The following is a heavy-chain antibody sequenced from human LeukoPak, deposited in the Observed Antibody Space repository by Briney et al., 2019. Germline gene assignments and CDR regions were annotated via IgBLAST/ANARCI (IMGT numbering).Heavy chain of an antibody. J-gene: IGHJ4*02. D-gene: IGHD1-26*01. CDR2: INPNSGAT. CDR3: AREGWEPNFDQ. Sequence: ASVTVSFKASGYTFAYHFIHWVRQAPGQGLEWMGWINPNSGATNYAQNFQGRVTMTSDTSITTAYMELTSLTFNDTAVYYCAREGWEPNFDQWGQGTLVTVSS. V-gene: IGHV1-2*02. CDR1: GYTFAYHF.